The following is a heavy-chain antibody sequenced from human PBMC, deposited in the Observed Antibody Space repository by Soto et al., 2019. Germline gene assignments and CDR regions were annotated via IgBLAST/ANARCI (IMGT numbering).Heavy chain of an antibody. CDR2: ISDDSSYI. CDR3: ATPYYFNL. Sequence: GGSLRLSCAASGFMFSAYTMNWVRQAPGKGLEWLSSISDDSSYIDYADSLRGRFTVSRDNARNSLYLQIDSLGVEDTAVYYCATPYYFNLWGPGTLVTVSS. CDR1: GFMFSAYT. D-gene: IGHD3-22*01. V-gene: IGHV3-21*06. J-gene: IGHJ5*02.